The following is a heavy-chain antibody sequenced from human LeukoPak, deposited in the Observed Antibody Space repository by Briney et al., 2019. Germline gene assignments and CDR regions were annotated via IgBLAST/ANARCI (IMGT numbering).Heavy chain of an antibody. CDR3: ARHDYAGNSGDY. CDR1: GFTFSSYT. V-gene: IGHV3-48*02. D-gene: IGHD4-23*01. Sequence: GGSLTLSCAASGFTFSSYTMNWVRQTPGKGQDWVSYIGTSSSIIYYADSVKGRFTISRDNAKNSLYLQMNSLRDEDTAVYYCARHDYAGNSGDYWGQGTLVTVSS. J-gene: IGHJ4*02. CDR2: IGTSSSII.